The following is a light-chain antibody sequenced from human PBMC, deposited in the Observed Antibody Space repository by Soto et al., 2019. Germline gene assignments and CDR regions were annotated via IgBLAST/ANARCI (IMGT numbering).Light chain of an antibody. CDR2: EVT. J-gene: IGLJ3*02. V-gene: IGLV2-23*02. CDR1: SSDIGSHNF. CDR3: CSYAGTTTWA. Sequence: QSVLTQPASVSGSPGQSITISCTGTSSDIGSHNFVSWYQQRPGKAPKLMIFEVTKRPSGVSNRFSASKSGNTASLTISGVQAEDEADYYCCSYAGTTTWAFGGGTKLTVL.